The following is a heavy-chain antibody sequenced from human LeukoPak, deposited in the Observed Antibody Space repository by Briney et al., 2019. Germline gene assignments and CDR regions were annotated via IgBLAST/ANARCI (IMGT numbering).Heavy chain of an antibody. CDR3: TRVGYIDEGIDY. CDR2: IKQDGSKK. Sequence: GGSLTLSCVASGFPFSSYWMTWVRQAPGKGLEWVANIKQDGSKKSYVDSVKGRFTISRDNAKNSLYLQMNSLRAEDTAIYYCTRVGYIDEGIDYWGQGTLVTVSS. CDR1: GFPFSSYW. J-gene: IGHJ4*02. V-gene: IGHV3-7*04. D-gene: IGHD5-24*01.